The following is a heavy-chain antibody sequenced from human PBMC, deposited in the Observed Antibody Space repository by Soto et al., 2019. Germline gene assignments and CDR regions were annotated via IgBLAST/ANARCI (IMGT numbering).Heavy chain of an antibody. J-gene: IGHJ4*02. CDR3: ARDRAAKVDRQYFDY. CDR2: IYHSGGG. Sequence: PSETLSLTCSVSGVSVISGGHYWNWIRQFPGKGLEWIGYIYHSGGGYYNPSLKSRASMSVDTSKNEFSLRLASVTAADTAVYFCARDRAAKVDRQYFDYWGQGALVTVSS. CDR1: GVSVISGGHY. V-gene: IGHV4-31*03.